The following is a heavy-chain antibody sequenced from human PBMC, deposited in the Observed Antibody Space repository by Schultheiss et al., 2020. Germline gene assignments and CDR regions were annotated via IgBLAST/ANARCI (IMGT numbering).Heavy chain of an antibody. D-gene: IGHD3-3*01. J-gene: IGHJ4*02. V-gene: IGHV3-7*01. Sequence: GGSLRLSCAASGFIFRDSWMSWVRQAPGKRLQWVGNINQDGSQKNSVDSVRGRFTISRDNARNLLYLQMNSLTAEDTAVYYCARDQGVGSPRFWDYWGQGTLVTVSS. CDR1: GFIFRDSW. CDR2: INQDGSQK. CDR3: ARDQGVGSPRFWDY.